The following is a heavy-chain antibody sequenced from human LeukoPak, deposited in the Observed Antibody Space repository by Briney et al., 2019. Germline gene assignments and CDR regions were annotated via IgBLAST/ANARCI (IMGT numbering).Heavy chain of an antibody. CDR3: ARGPGPIAGAKNPFDI. D-gene: IGHD1-26*01. V-gene: IGHV3-30*01. CDR1: GFTFSAYA. Sequence: PGTPLRLSCAASGFTFSAYAMHWVRQAPGKGLEWVAVISYDGSNKYYADSVKGRFTISGDKSKDTLYLQMKSLRPEDTAVYYCARGPGPIAGAKNPFDIWGQGTMVTVSS. J-gene: IGHJ3*02. CDR2: ISYDGSNK.